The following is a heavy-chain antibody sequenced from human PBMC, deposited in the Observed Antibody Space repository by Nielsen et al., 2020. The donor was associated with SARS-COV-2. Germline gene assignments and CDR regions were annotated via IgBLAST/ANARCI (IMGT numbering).Heavy chain of an antibody. Sequence: ASVKVSCKASGYTFTSYDIIWVRQATGQGLEWMGWMNPNSGNTGYAQKFQGRVTMTRNTSISTAYMELSSLRSEDTAVYYCARGSTVVTFLYYYYYGMDVWGQGTTVTVSS. D-gene: IGHD4-23*01. V-gene: IGHV1-8*01. J-gene: IGHJ6*02. CDR2: MNPNSGNT. CDR3: ARGSTVVTFLYYYYYGMDV. CDR1: GYTFTSYD.